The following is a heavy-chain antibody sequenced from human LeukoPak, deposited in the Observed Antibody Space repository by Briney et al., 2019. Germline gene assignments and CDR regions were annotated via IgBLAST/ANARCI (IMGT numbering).Heavy chain of an antibody. CDR1: GFTFSSYA. D-gene: IGHD5-12*01. V-gene: IGHV3-30-3*01. CDR3: ARLPLGRRAGHSGYDDLDY. J-gene: IGHJ4*02. Sequence: HAGGSLRLSCAASGFTFSSYAMHWVRQAPGKGLEWVAVISYDGSNKYYADSVKGRFTISRDNSKNTLYLQMNSLRAEDTAVYYCARLPLGRRAGHSGYDDLDYWGQGTLVTVSS. CDR2: ISYDGSNK.